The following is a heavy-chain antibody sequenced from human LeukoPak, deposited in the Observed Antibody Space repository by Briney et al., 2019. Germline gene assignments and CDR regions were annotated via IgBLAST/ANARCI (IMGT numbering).Heavy chain of an antibody. CDR1: GGSISSYY. Sequence: SETLSLTCTVSGGSISSYYWSWIRQPPGKGLEWIGYIYYSGSTNYNPSLKSRVTISVDTSMNQFSLKLSSVTAADTAVYYCARAHKDCSSTSCPFDYWGQGTLVTVSS. CDR3: ARAHKDCSSTSCPFDY. D-gene: IGHD2-2*01. V-gene: IGHV4-59*01. J-gene: IGHJ4*02. CDR2: IYYSGST.